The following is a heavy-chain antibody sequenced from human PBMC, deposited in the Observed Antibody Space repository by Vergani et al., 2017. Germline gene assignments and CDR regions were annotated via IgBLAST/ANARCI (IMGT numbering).Heavy chain of an antibody. CDR2: IYYSGST. J-gene: IGHJ5*02. CDR1: GASIRSSNYY. Sequence: QLQLQESGPGLVKPSATLSLTCSVSGASIRSSNYYWGWIRQPPGKGLEWIASIYYSGSTYYNPSLKSRVTISVDTSKNQLSLKLSSVTAADTAVYFLGRHSSWGWLVKLGVIHPWGQGILVTVSS. D-gene: IGHD6-19*01. CDR3: GRHSSWGWLVKLGVIHP. V-gene: IGHV4-39*01.